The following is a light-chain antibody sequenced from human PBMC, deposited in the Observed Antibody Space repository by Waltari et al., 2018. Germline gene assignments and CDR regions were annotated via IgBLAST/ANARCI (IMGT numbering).Light chain of an antibody. J-gene: IGLJ2*01. V-gene: IGLV2-11*01. Sequence: QAAPTQPRAVSGSPGQSVTISCTGTSRDIGAFNYVSWYQQHPGTAPKVMIYEINKRPSGVSARFSASKSGNTASLTISGLQAEDEADYYCTSYAGSNILLFGGGTRLTVL. CDR1: SRDIGAFNY. CDR2: EIN. CDR3: TSYAGSNILL.